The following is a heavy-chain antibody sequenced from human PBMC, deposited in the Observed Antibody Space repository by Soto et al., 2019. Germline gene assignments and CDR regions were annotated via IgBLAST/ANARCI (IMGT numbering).Heavy chain of an antibody. D-gene: IGHD2-15*01. V-gene: IGHV3-9*01. J-gene: IGHJ3*02. Sequence: SLRLSCAASGFTFSSYAMHWVRQAPGKGLEWVSGISWNSGSIGYADSVKGRFTISRDNAKNSLYLQMNSLRAEDTALYYCAKASVHFVVVVAAHDAFDIWGQGTMVTVSS. CDR3: AKASVHFVVVVAAHDAFDI. CDR2: ISWNSGSI. CDR1: GFTFSSYA.